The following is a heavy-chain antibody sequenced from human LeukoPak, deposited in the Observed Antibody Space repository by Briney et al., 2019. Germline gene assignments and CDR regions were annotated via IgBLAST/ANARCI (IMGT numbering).Heavy chain of an antibody. V-gene: IGHV3-48*04. CDR1: GFTFSSYS. D-gene: IGHD6-19*01. J-gene: IGHJ4*02. CDR2: MDSSGSSV. Sequence: PGGSLRLSCAASGFTFSSYSMNWIRQAPGKGLEWVSYMDSSGSSVHYADSVKGRFTISRDNAKNTLYLQMNSLRAEDTAVYYCARAVAGTIDYWGQGTLVTVSS. CDR3: ARAVAGTIDY.